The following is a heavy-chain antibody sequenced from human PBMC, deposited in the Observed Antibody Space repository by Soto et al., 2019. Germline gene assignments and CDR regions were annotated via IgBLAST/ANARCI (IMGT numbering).Heavy chain of an antibody. CDR1: GFTFSNAW. J-gene: IGHJ6*02. Sequence: PGGSLRLSCAASGFTFSNAWMNWVRQAPGKGLEWVGRIKSKTDGGTTDYAAPVKGRFTISRDDSKNTLYLQMNSLKTEDTAVYYCTIGDITIFGVVTQADYYYYGMDVWGQGTTVTVSS. V-gene: IGHV3-15*07. CDR2: IKSKTDGGTT. D-gene: IGHD3-3*01. CDR3: TIGDITIFGVVTQADYYYYGMDV.